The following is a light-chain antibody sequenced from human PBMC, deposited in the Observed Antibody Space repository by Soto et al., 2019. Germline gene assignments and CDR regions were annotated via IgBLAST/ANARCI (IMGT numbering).Light chain of an antibody. CDR3: SSYATSRIVI. Sequence: QSVLTQPPSVSGAPGQSVTISCTGSSSNIGAGHDVHWYQQFPGTAPKVLIYGNNNRPSGVPDRFSGSKSGTSASLAITGLQAEDEADYYCSSYATSRIVIFGGGTKLTVL. V-gene: IGLV1-40*01. CDR1: SSNIGAGHD. J-gene: IGLJ2*01. CDR2: GNN.